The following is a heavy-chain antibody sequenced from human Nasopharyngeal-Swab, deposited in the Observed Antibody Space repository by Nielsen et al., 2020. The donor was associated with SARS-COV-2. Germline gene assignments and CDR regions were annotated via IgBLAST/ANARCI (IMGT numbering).Heavy chain of an antibody. CDR1: GFSLSTSGMC. D-gene: IGHD3-22*01. CDR3: VRINSDSSGYGAFDI. J-gene: IGHJ3*02. Sequence: SGPTLVKPTQTLTLTCTFSGFSLSTSGMCVSWIRQPPGKALEWLASIDWDDDKYYSTSLKTRLTISKDTSKNQVVLTMTNMDPVDTATYYCVRINSDSSGYGAFDIWGQGTMVTVSS. V-gene: IGHV2-70*11. CDR2: IDWDDDK.